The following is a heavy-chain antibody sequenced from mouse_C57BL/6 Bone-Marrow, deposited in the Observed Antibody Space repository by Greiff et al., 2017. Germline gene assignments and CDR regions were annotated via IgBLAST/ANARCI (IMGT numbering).Heavy chain of an antibody. CDR1: GFTFSSYT. Sequence: EVKVVESGGGLVKPGGSLKLSCAASGFTFSSYTMSWVRQTPEKRLEWVATISGGGGNTYYPDSVKGRFTISRDNAKNTLYLQMSSLRSEATALYYCARLRGFPAWFAYWGQGTLVTVSA. V-gene: IGHV5-9*01. CDR3: ARLRGFPAWFAY. CDR2: ISGGGGNT. J-gene: IGHJ3*01.